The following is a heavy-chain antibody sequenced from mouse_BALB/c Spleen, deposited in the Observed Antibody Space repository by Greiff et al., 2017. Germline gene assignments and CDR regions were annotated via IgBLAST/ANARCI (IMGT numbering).Heavy chain of an antibody. V-gene: IGHV7-1*02. CDR1: GFTFSDFY. Sequence: DVKLVESGGGLVQPGGSLRLSCATSGFTFSDFYMEWVRQPPGKRLEWIAASRNKANDYTTEYSASVKGRFIVSRDTSQSILYLQMNALRAEDTAIYYCARGPYYGSSYVGYFDVWGAGTTVTVSS. J-gene: IGHJ1*01. CDR2: SRNKANDYTT. D-gene: IGHD1-1*01. CDR3: ARGPYYGSSYVGYFDV.